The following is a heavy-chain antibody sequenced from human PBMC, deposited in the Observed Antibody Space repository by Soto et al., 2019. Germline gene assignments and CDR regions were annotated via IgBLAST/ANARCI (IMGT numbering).Heavy chain of an antibody. CDR2: ISGSAGTT. CDR1: GFTVSSYS. V-gene: IGHV3-23*01. CDR3: AKDWSSGMDV. J-gene: IGHJ6*02. Sequence: EVQLLESEGGLVQPGESLRLSCSASGFTVSSYSMSWVRQAPGKGLEWVSSISGSAGTTYYADSVKGHFTISRDNSKSTLYLQMKSLRAEDTAVYYCAKDWSSGMDVWGQGTTVTVSS.